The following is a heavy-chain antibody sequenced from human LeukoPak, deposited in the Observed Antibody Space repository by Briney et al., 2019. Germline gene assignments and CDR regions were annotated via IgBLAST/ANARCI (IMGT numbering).Heavy chain of an antibody. CDR3: ASEYSSSWYNAFDI. D-gene: IGHD6-13*01. CDR1: GFSFSNHG. V-gene: IGHV3-33*01. J-gene: IGHJ3*02. CDR2: IWYDGSNK. Sequence: GGSLRLSCAASGFSFSNHGIHWVRQAPGKGLEWVSLIWYDGSNKYYADSVKGRFTISRDDSKNTVYLQMNSLRAGDTSVYYCASEYSSSWYNAFDIWGQGTMVTVSS.